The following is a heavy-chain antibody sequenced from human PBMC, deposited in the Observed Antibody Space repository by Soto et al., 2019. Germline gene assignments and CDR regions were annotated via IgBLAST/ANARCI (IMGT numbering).Heavy chain of an antibody. D-gene: IGHD3-10*01. J-gene: IGHJ4*02. CDR3: TRPSQMVVD. Sequence: GGSLRLSCAASGFTFSDYYMSWIRQAPGKGLEWVSYISSSSSYTNYADSVKGRFTISRDDSKNTAYLQMNSLKTEDTAVYYCTRPSQMVVDWGQGTLVTVSS. CDR2: ISSSSSYT. V-gene: IGHV3-11*03. CDR1: GFTFSDYY.